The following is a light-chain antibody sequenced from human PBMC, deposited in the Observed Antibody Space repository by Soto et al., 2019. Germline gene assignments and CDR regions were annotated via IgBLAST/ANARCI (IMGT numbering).Light chain of an antibody. Sequence: QPVLTQPPSASGTPGQRVTISCSGSTSNIGSNLVNWYQQLPGTAPKLLIYNNNQRPSGVPDRFSGSRSGTSASLAISGLQSEDEADYYCAAWDDSLNVWVFGGGTKLTVL. CDR3: AAWDDSLNVWV. J-gene: IGLJ3*02. CDR1: TSNIGSNL. V-gene: IGLV1-44*01. CDR2: NNN.